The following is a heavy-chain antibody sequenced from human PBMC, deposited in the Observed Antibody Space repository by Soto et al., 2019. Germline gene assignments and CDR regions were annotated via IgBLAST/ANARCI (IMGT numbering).Heavy chain of an antibody. J-gene: IGHJ1*01. CDR1: GYTFSNYG. V-gene: IGHV1-18*01. Sequence: QVQLVQSGAEVKKPGASVKVSCKTSGYTFSNYGISWVRQAPGQGPEWMGWISGYNGNTNYAQKFQGRVSMTTDTSTSKVYMDLRSLSSDDAAVYYCARGGSSWSAEYYQHWGQGTLVIVSS. D-gene: IGHD6-13*01. CDR3: ARGGSSWSAEYYQH. CDR2: ISGYNGNT.